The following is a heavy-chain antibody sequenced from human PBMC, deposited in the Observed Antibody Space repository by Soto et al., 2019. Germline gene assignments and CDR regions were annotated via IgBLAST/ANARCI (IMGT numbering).Heavy chain of an antibody. V-gene: IGHV3-23*01. Sequence: GGSLRLSCVASGFTFSNYAMNWVRQAPGKGLEWVSSISGSGGTTHSADSVKGRFTISRDNSNNTLFLQMNSLRAEDTAVYFCARSVGAKFWGQGTLVTVSS. CDR3: ARSVGAKF. CDR2: ISGSGGTT. D-gene: IGHD1-26*01. J-gene: IGHJ4*02. CDR1: GFTFSNYA.